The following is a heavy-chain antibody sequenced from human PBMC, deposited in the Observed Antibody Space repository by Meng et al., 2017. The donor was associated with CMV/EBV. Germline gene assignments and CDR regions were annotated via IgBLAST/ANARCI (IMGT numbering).Heavy chain of an antibody. CDR3: AKGIFGVVGAGYYYYYGMDV. J-gene: IGHJ6*02. CDR1: GFTFSSYA. V-gene: IGHV3-23*01. D-gene: IGHD3-3*01. CDR2: ISGSGGST. Sequence: GESLKISCAASGFTFSSYAMSWVRQAPGKGLEWVSAISGSGGSTYYADSVKGRFTISRDNSKNTLYLQMNSLRAEDTAVYYRAKGIFGVVGAGYYYYYGMDVWGQGTTVTVSS.